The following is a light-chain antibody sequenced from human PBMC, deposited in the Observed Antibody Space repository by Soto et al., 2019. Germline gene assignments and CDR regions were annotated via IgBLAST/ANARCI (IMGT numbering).Light chain of an antibody. CDR2: GVS. CDR1: QSVSSN. J-gene: IGKJ4*01. Sequence: ELEMTPSRATLSVSPGERSTLSCRASQSVSSNLAWYQQKRGQAPRLLIYGVSTRATGIPARFSGSGSGTEFTLTISSLQSEDSAVYYCQQYKNLLALTFGGGTMVDIK. V-gene: IGKV3-15*01. CDR3: QQYKNLLALT.